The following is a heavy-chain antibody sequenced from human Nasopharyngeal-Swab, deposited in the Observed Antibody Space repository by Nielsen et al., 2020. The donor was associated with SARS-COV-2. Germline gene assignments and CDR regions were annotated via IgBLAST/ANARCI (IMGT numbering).Heavy chain of an antibody. J-gene: IGHJ4*02. CDR2: IYTSGST. D-gene: IGHD3-16*01. CDR3: ARSGGGYFDY. Sequence: SCTVSGGSISSGSYYWSWIRQPAGKGLEWIGRIYTSGSTSYNPSLKSRVTISVDTSKNQFSLKLSSVTAADTAVYYCARSGGGYFDYWGQGTLVTVSS. CDR1: GGSISSGSYY. V-gene: IGHV4-61*02.